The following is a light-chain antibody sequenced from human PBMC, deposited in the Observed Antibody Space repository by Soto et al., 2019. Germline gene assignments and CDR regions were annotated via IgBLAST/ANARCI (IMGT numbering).Light chain of an antibody. CDR3: RSYTSSSPLV. Sequence: QSVLTQPASVCGSPGQSITISCTGTSSDVGGYNYVSWYQHHPGKAPKLMIYEVSNRPSGVSNRFSGSKSGNTASLTISGLQAEDEADYYCRSYTSSSPLVFGTGTKLTVL. V-gene: IGLV2-14*01. CDR2: EVS. J-gene: IGLJ1*01. CDR1: SSDVGGYNY.